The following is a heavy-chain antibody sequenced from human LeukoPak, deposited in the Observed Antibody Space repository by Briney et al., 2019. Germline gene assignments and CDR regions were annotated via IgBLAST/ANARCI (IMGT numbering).Heavy chain of an antibody. Sequence: GSLRLSCAASGFTFSNAWMSWVRQAPGKGLEWVGRIKSKTDGGTTDYAAPVEGRFTISRDDSKNTLYLQMNSLKTEDTAVYYCTTAREWLLSLDYWGQGTLVTVSS. CDR3: TTAREWLLSLDY. CDR2: IKSKTDGGTT. V-gene: IGHV3-15*01. D-gene: IGHD3-3*01. CDR1: GFTFSNAW. J-gene: IGHJ4*02.